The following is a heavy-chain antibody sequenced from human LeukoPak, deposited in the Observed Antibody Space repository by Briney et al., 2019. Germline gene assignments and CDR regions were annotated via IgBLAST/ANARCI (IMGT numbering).Heavy chain of an antibody. V-gene: IGHV3-73*01. CDR3: TRGPFYDSRGYYGNWFDA. D-gene: IGHD3-22*01. CDR1: GFTFSGSP. Sequence: PGGSLKLSCAASGFTFSGSPMHWVRQASGKGLEWVGLIRSKANNYATLYAASVKGRFTISRDDSKNTAYLQMNSLKTEDTAVYYCTRGPFYDSRGYYGNWFDAWGQGTLVTVSS. CDR2: IRSKANNYAT. J-gene: IGHJ5*02.